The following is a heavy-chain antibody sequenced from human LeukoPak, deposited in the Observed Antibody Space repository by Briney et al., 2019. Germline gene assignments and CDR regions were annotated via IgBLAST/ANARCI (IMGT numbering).Heavy chain of an antibody. J-gene: IGHJ3*02. V-gene: IGHV3-21*01. CDR1: GFTFSSYS. CDR3: ARAFITPAFDI. D-gene: IGHD2-15*01. CDR2: ISSSSSYI. Sequence: GGSLRLSCAASGFTFSSYSMNWVRQAPGKGLEWVSSISSSSSYIYYADPVKGRFTISRDNAKNSLYLQMNSLRAEDTAVYYCARAFITPAFDIWGQGTMVTVSS.